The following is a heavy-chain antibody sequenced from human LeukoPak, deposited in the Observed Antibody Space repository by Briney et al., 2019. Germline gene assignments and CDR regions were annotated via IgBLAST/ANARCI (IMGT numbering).Heavy chain of an antibody. CDR3: ARNRGHSGSPAAFDI. CDR2: IYYSGST. J-gene: IGHJ3*02. CDR1: GGSISSSSYY. Sequence: PSETLSLTCTVSGGSISSSSYYWGWIRQPPGKGLEWIGSIYYSGSTYYKPSLKSRVTISVDTSKNQFSLKLSSVTAADTAVYYCARNRGHSGSPAAFDIWGQGTMVTVSS. D-gene: IGHD1-26*01. V-gene: IGHV4-39*01.